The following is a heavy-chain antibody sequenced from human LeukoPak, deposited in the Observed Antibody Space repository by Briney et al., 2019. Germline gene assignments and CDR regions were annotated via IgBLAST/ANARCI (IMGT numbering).Heavy chain of an antibody. Sequence: ASVKVSCKASGYTFTSYDINWVRQATGQGLEWMGWMNPNSGNTGYAQKFQGRVTMTRNTSISTAYMELSRLRSDDTAVYYCARDFSAVTTPYYWGQGTLVTVSS. V-gene: IGHV1-8*01. D-gene: IGHD4-17*01. CDR1: GYTFTSYD. J-gene: IGHJ4*02. CDR3: ARDFSAVTTPYY. CDR2: MNPNSGNT.